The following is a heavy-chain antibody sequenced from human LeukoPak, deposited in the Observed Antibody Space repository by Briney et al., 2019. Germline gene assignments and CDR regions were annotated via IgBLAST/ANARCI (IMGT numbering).Heavy chain of an antibody. J-gene: IGHJ3*02. CDR1: GGTFSSYA. Sequence: ASVKVSCKASGGTFSSYAISWVRQAPGQGLEWMGGIIPIFGTANYAQKFQGRVTITADESTSTAYMELSSLRSEDTAVYHCARGKFNDYVWGSYRYDAFDIWGQGTTVTVSS. CDR2: IIPIFGTA. D-gene: IGHD3-16*02. V-gene: IGHV1-69*13. CDR3: ARGKFNDYVWGSYRYDAFDI.